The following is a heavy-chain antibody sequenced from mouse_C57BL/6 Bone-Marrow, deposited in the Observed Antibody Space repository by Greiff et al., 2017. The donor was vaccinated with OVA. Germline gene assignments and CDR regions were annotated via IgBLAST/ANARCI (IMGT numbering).Heavy chain of an antibody. J-gene: IGHJ3*01. CDR1: GYAFTNYL. Sequence: VQLQESGAELVRPGTSVKVSCKASGYAFTNYLIEWVKQRPGQGLEWIGVINPGSGGTNYNEKFKGKATLTADKSSSTAYMQLSSLTSEDSAVCFCASRPAWFAYWGQGTLVTVSA. CDR3: ASRPAWFAY. CDR2: INPGSGGT. V-gene: IGHV1-54*01.